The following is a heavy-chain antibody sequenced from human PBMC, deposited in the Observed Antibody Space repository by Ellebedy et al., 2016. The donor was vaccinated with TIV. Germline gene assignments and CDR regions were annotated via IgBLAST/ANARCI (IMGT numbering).Heavy chain of an antibody. CDR2: IIPIFGTA. CDR1: GGTFSSYA. Sequence: SVKVSCXASGGTFSSYAISWVGQATGQGLEWMGGIIPIFGTANYAQKFQGRVTITADESTSTAYMELSNLRSEDTAVYYCARGGVATISDFDYWGQGTLVNVSS. CDR3: ARGGVATISDFDY. J-gene: IGHJ4*02. D-gene: IGHD5-12*01. V-gene: IGHV1-69*13.